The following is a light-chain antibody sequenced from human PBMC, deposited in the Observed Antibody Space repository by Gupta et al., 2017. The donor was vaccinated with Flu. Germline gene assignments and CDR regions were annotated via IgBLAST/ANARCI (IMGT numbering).Light chain of an antibody. CDR2: EDN. CDR1: SGSSSSTY. V-gene: IGLV6-57*01. J-gene: IGLJ3*02. CDR3: QSYDSSTPGV. Sequence: NFMLPPPHSVSESPEKTVIISCTRRSGSSSSTYLQWYQQRPGSSPTTVIYEDNQRPPGVPDRVSGSIDSASNSDSLTISGLKTEDEADDDCQSYDSSTPGVCDGGTKL.